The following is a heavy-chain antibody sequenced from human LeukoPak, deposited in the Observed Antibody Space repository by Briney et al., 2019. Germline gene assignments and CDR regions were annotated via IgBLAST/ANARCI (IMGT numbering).Heavy chain of an antibody. V-gene: IGHV3-13*01. D-gene: IGHD3-10*01. J-gene: IGHJ6*02. Sequence: GGSLRLFCAASGFTFSSYDMHWVRQATGKGLEWVSAIGTTGDTYYPGSVKGRFTISRENAKNSLYLQMNSLRAGDTAVYYCARVLELSGMDVWGQGTTVTVSS. CDR3: ARVLELSGMDV. CDR1: GFTFSSYD. CDR2: IGTTGDT.